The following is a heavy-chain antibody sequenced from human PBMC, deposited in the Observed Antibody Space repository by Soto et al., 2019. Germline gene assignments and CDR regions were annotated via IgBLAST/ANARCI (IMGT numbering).Heavy chain of an antibody. CDR3: ARLGSAAGALDY. V-gene: IGHV4-59*01. CDR2: IYYSGNI. J-gene: IGHJ4*02. CDR1: GGSISSYY. D-gene: IGHD3-10*01. Sequence: QVQLQESGPGLVKPSETLSLTCIVSGGSISSYYWNWIRQPPGKGLEWIGYIYYSGNINYNPSLQCRVTISVDTSKNQFSLKLNSVTAADTAVYYCARLGSAAGALDYWGQGTLVTVSS.